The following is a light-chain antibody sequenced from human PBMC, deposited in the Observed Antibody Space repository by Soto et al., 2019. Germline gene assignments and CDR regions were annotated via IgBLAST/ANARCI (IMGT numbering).Light chain of an antibody. Sequence: DIQMTQSPSSLSASIGDRVTITCRASQSITTYLNWYQQKPGKAPNLLNHAAFSLQSGVPSRFSGSGSGTDFTLNISILQPEDLATYCCQQSYITLYTFGQGTKLEI. V-gene: IGKV1-39*01. CDR1: QSITTY. CDR2: AAF. CDR3: QQSYITLYT. J-gene: IGKJ2*01.